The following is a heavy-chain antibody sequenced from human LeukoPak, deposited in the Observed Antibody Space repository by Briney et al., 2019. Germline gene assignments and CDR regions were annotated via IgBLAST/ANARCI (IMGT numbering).Heavy chain of an antibody. V-gene: IGHV3-20*04. CDR2: IDWNGGST. Sequence: GGSLRLSCAASGFTFDDYGMSWVRQAPGKGLEWVSGIDWNGGSTAYADSVKGRFTISRDNARNSLYLQMSSLRAEDTALYYCARGKDYCSSSSCYSPTHVWGKGTTVAVSS. D-gene: IGHD2-2*01. CDR3: ARGKDYCSSSSCYSPTHV. CDR1: GFTFDDYG. J-gene: IGHJ6*04.